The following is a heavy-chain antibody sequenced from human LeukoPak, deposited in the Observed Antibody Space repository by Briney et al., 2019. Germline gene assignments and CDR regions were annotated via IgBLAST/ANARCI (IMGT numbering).Heavy chain of an antibody. CDR1: GFTFDDNA. CDR2: ISWNSGGI. CDR3: VKDSDGADSPY. V-gene: IGHV3-9*01. D-gene: IGHD4-23*01. Sequence: GGSLRLSCAVSGFTFDDNAMHWVRQAPGKGLEWVSGISWNSGGIAYADSVRGRFTVSRDNAKNSLYLQMSSLRAEDTAFYYCVKDSDGADSPYWGQGILVTVSS. J-gene: IGHJ4*02.